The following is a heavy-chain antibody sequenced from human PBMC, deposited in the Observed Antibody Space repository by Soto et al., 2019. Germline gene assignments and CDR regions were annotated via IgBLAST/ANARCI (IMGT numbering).Heavy chain of an antibody. V-gene: IGHV1-69*13. D-gene: IGHD3-22*01. Sequence: SVKVSCKASGGTFSSYAISWVRQAPGQGLEWMGGIIPIFGTANYAQKFQGRVTITADESTSTAYMELSSLRSEDTAVYYCARDQGYDSSGYYSPFDYWGQGTLVTVSS. J-gene: IGHJ4*02. CDR1: GGTFSSYA. CDR2: IIPIFGTA. CDR3: ARDQGYDSSGYYSPFDY.